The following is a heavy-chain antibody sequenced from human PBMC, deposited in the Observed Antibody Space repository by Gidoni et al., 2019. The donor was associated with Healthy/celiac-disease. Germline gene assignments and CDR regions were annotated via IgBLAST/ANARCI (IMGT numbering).Heavy chain of an antibody. CDR2: ISAYNGNT. J-gene: IGHJ1*01. CDR1: GYTFTSHG. CDR3: ARVEDIVVVVAATYFQH. Sequence: QVQLVQSGAEVKKPGASVKVSLKASGYTFTSHGISWVRPAPGQGLEWMGWISAYNGNTNYAQKLQGRVTMTTDTSTSTAYMELRSLRSDDTAVYYCARVEDIVVVVAATYFQHWGQGTLVTVSS. V-gene: IGHV1-18*01. D-gene: IGHD2-15*01.